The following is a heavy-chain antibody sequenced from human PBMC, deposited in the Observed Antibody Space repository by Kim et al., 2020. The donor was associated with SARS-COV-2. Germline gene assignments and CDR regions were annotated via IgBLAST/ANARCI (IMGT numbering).Heavy chain of an antibody. D-gene: IGHD3-10*01. CDR2: IYYSGST. Sequence: SETLSLTCTVSGGSISSYYWSWIRQPPGKGLEWIGYIYYSGSTNYNPSLKSRVTISVDTSKNQFSLKLSSVTAADTAVYYCARRLGSGPNDYWGQGTLVTVSS. V-gene: IGHV4-59*01. CDR3: ARRLGSGPNDY. J-gene: IGHJ4*02. CDR1: GGSISSYY.